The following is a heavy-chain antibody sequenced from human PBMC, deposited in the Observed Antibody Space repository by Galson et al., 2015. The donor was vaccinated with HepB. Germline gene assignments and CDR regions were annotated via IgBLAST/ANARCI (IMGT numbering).Heavy chain of an antibody. Sequence: PALVKPTQTLTLTCTFSGFSLSTSGVGVGWIRQPPGKALEWLALIYWDDDKRYSPSLKSRLTITKDTSKNQVVLTMTNMDPVDTATYYCAHSLSLGAVAGTIINWFDPWGQGTLVTVSS. D-gene: IGHD6-19*01. J-gene: IGHJ5*02. CDR3: AHSLSLGAVAGTIINWFDP. V-gene: IGHV2-5*02. CDR1: GFSLSTSGVG. CDR2: IYWDDDK.